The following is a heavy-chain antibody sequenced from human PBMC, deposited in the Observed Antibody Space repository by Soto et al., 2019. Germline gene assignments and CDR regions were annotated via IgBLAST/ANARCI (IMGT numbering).Heavy chain of an antibody. CDR3: ARGNSVAFDI. D-gene: IGHD4-4*01. CDR1: GYTLTTYS. J-gene: IGHJ3*02. CDR2: MNPLNGDT. V-gene: IGHV1-3*01. Sequence: QVQLVQSGAEVKKPGASVKVSCKASGYTLTTYSMHWVRQAPGQRLEWMGWMNPLNGDTKYSQRFQGRLTIIRDTSASTAYMELSSLRSEDTAIYYCARGNSVAFDIWGQGTMVTVSS.